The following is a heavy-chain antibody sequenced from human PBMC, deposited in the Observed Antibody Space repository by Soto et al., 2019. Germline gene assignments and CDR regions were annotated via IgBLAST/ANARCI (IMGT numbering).Heavy chain of an antibody. CDR2: IYYSGST. CDR1: GGSISSYY. V-gene: IGHV4-59*01. D-gene: IGHD6-13*01. J-gene: IGHJ4*02. CDR3: ARASDYSSSWYD. Sequence: SETLSLTCTVSGGSISSYYWSWIRQPPGKGLEWIGYIYYSGSTNYNPSLKSRVTISVDTSKNQFSLKLSSVTAADTAVYYCARASDYSSSWYDWGQGTLVTVSS.